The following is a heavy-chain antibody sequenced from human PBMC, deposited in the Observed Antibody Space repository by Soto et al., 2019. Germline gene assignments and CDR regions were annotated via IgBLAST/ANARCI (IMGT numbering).Heavy chain of an antibody. CDR1: GYSFTSYW. V-gene: IGHV5-10-1*01. CDR2: IDPSDSYT. J-gene: IGHJ5*02. D-gene: IGHD6-25*01. CDR3: GGQVAAAVTNA. Sequence: GESLKISCKGSGYSFTSYWISWVRQMPGKGLEWMGRIDPSDSYTNYSPSFQVHVTISADKSISTAYLQWSSLKAWDTAMFYWGGQVAAAVTNAWGKGTLVPVSS.